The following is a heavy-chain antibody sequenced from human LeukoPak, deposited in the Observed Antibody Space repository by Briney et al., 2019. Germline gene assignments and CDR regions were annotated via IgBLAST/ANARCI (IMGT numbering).Heavy chain of an antibody. J-gene: IGHJ3*02. Sequence: NPSETLSLTCAVYGGSFSGYYWSWIRQPPGKGLEWIGEINHSGSTNYNPSLKSRVTISVDTSKNQFSLKLSSVTAADTAVYYCALEAHYYDSSGYYGGAAFDIWGQGTMVTVSS. D-gene: IGHD3-22*01. V-gene: IGHV4-34*01. CDR1: GGSFSGYY. CDR3: ALEAHYYDSSGYYGGAAFDI. CDR2: INHSGST.